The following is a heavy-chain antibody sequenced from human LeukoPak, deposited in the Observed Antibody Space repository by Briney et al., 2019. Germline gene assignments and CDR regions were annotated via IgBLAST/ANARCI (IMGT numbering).Heavy chain of an antibody. CDR3: ARTSTKLSGGDLDY. CDR2: IFYSGST. D-gene: IGHD3-10*02. V-gene: IGHV4-39*07. J-gene: IGHJ4*02. Sequence: SETLSLTCTVSGGSISSSTYYWGWIRQPPGKGLEWIGSIFYSGSTNYNPSLKSRVTISVDTSKRQFSLKMSAVTAADTAVYYCARTSTKLSGGDLDYWGQGTLVTVSS. CDR1: GGSISSSTYY.